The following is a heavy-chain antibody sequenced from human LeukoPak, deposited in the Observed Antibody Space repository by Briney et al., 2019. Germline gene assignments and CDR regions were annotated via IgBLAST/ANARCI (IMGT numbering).Heavy chain of an antibody. J-gene: IGHJ4*02. CDR1: GFSLSGSW. CDR2: SKYDGSTK. V-gene: IGHV3-74*01. Sequence: GGSLRLSCEASGFSLSGSWMHWVRQAPGKGLMWVSQSKYDGSTKSYAASVRGRFTISRDNAKNTLYLQMNSLRAEDTAVYYCAGYDSSGYYSTYFDYWGQGTLVTVSS. D-gene: IGHD3-22*01. CDR3: AGYDSSGYYSTYFDY.